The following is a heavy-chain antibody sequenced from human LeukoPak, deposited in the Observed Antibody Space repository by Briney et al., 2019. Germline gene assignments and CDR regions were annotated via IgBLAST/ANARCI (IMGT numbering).Heavy chain of an antibody. CDR3: ARDKSITIFGVVSPGGY. Sequence: ASVKVSCKASGYTFTSYGISWVLQAPGQGLEWMGWISAYNGNTNYAQKLQGRVTVTTDTSTSTAYMELRSLRSDDTAVYYCARDKSITIFGVVSPGGYWGQGTLVTVSS. CDR1: GYTFTSYG. D-gene: IGHD3-3*01. J-gene: IGHJ4*02. V-gene: IGHV1-18*01. CDR2: ISAYNGNT.